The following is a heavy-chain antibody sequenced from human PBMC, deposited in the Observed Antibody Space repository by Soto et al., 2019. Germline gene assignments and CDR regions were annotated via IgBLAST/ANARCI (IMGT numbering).Heavy chain of an antibody. CDR1: GGSISSSNW. Sequence: SETLSLTCAVSGGSISSSNWWSWVRQPPGKGLEWIGEIYHSGSTNYNPSLKSRVTISVDKSKNQLSLKLSSVTAADTAVYYCARDSPNYGDYFDYWGQGTLVTVSS. J-gene: IGHJ4*02. D-gene: IGHD4-17*01. CDR3: ARDSPNYGDYFDY. CDR2: IYHSGST. V-gene: IGHV4-4*02.